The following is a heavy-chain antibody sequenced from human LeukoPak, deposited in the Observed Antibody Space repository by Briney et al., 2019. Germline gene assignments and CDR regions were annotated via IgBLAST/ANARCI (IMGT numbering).Heavy chain of an antibody. CDR2: IKGDGSEK. Sequence: PGGSLRLSCAASGFTFSDYWMSWVRQAPGNGLEWVANIKGDGSEKDYVDSVKGRFTISRDNAKNSLYLQMNSLRAEDTAVYYCARDLYYYDSSGYLPYDYWGQGTLVTVSS. CDR3: ARDLYYYDSSGYLPYDY. V-gene: IGHV3-7*01. D-gene: IGHD3-22*01. CDR1: GFTFSDYW. J-gene: IGHJ4*02.